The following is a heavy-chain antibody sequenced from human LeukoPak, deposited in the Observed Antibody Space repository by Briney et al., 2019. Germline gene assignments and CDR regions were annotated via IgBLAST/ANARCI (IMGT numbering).Heavy chain of an antibody. J-gene: IGHJ6*02. Sequence: GGSLRLSCAASGFTFDHYAMQWVRQAPGKGLEWVSLFGGDGRTTYYADSVRGRFTIPRDNSKKSLYLQMNSLKTEDTAFYYCAKVYCDGHCYSSGMDVWGQGTTVTVSS. D-gene: IGHD2-21*02. CDR1: GFTFDHYA. CDR3: AKVYCDGHCYSSGMDV. V-gene: IGHV3-43*02. CDR2: FGGDGRTT.